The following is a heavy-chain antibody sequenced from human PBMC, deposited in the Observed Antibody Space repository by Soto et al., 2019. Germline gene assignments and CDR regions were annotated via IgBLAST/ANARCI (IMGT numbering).Heavy chain of an antibody. CDR1: GFTFSSYW. D-gene: IGHD2-15*01. Sequence: GGSLRLSCAASGFTFSSYWMSWVRQAPGKGLEWVANRKQDGSEKFYVDSVKGRFTISRDNAKNSLYLQMNSLRAEDTAVYYCARENDGSYDKNYYYMDVWGKGTMVTVSS. V-gene: IGHV3-7*03. CDR3: ARENDGSYDKNYYYMDV. J-gene: IGHJ6*03. CDR2: RKQDGSEK.